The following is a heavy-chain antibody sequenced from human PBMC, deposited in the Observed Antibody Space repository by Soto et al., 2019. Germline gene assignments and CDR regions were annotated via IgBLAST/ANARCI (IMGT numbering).Heavy chain of an antibody. CDR1: GYTFTSYD. CDR2: MNPNSGNT. CDR3: ARTYYYDSSGPYYFDY. Sequence: QVQLVQSGAEVKKPGASVKVSCKASGYTFTSYDINWVRQATGQGLEWMGWMNPNSGNTGYAQKFQGRVTMTRNTXIXXAYMELSSLRSEDTAAYYCARTYYYDSSGPYYFDYWGQGTLVTVSS. D-gene: IGHD3-22*01. J-gene: IGHJ4*02. V-gene: IGHV1-8*01.